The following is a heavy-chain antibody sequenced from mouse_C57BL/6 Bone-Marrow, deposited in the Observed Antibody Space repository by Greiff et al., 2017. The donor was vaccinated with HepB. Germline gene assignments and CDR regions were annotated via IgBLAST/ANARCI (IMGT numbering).Heavy chain of an antibody. CDR1: GYTFTSYW. CDR3: ASLLWDEGVAY. D-gene: IGHD4-1*01. J-gene: IGHJ3*01. V-gene: IGHV1-69*01. CDR2: IDPSDSYT. Sequence: QVQLQQPGAELVMPGASVKLSCKASGYTFTSYWMHWVKQRPGQGLEWIGEIDPSDSYTNYNQKFKGKSTLTVDKSSSTAYMQLSSLTSEDSAVYYCASLLWDEGVAYWGQGTLVTVSA.